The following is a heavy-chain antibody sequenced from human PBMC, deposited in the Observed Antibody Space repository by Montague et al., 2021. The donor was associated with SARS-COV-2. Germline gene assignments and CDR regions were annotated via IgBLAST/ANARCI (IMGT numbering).Heavy chain of an antibody. J-gene: IGHJ3*02. CDR1: GGSISTSSYY. CDR2: IYYSGST. Sequence: SETLSLTCIVSGGSISTSSYYCGVSLQPPRRGLGWSESIYYSGSTYYNSSLNSLVTISVDTSKNQFCMLLCYVTAADTAVYYCARCPTSYYYDSKADPATPAALDNWGQGTMVTVAS. CDR3: ARCPTSYYYDSKADPATPAALDN. D-gene: IGHD3-22*01. V-gene: IGHV4-39*01.